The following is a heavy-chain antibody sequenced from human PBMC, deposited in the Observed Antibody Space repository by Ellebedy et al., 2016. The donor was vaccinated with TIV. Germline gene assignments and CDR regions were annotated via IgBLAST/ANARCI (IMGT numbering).Heavy chain of an antibody. D-gene: IGHD5-18*01. CDR3: ARKYIYGFD. Sequence: PGGSLRLSCAASGFTVSSNYMSWVRQAPGKGLEWVSVIYSGGATSYADSVKGRFTISRDNSKNTLYLQMNSLRVEDTAVYYCARKYIYGFDWGQGTLVTISS. J-gene: IGHJ4*02. CDR1: GFTVSSNY. V-gene: IGHV3-66*01. CDR2: IYSGGAT.